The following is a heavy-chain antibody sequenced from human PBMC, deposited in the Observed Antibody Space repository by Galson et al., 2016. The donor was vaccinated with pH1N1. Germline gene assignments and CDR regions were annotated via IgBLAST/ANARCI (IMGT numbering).Heavy chain of an antibody. CDR3: ARERYYDFWSGYWDS. D-gene: IGHD3-3*01. V-gene: IGHV4-61*01. Sequence: SETLSPTCNVSGASVRSGSYYWSWIRQPPGKGLEWIGYIFYSGSTKHNPSLKSRVTISIDTSKNQFSLMLTSVTAADTAVYYCARERYYDFWSGYWDSWGQGTLVTVSS. CDR2: IFYSGST. J-gene: IGHJ5*01. CDR1: GASVRSGSYY.